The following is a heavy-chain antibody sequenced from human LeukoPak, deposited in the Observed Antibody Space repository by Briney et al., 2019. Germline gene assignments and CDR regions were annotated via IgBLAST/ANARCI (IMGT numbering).Heavy chain of an antibody. CDR3: ARERVVVPAAPWKPYYYYGMDV. CDR2: XXXXXXXX. V-gene: IGHV1-2*02. CDR1: GYTFTGYY. Sequence: GASVKVSCKASGYTFTGYYMHWVRQAPGQGLXXXXXXXXXXXXXNYAQKFQGRVTMTRDTSISTAYMELSRLRSDDTAVYYCARERVVVPAAPWKPYYYYGMDVWGQGTTVTVSS. D-gene: IGHD2-2*01. J-gene: IGHJ6*02.